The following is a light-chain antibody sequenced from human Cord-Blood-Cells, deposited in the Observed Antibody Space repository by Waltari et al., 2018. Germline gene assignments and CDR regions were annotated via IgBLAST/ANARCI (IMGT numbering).Light chain of an antibody. CDR1: RSNIGSNT. J-gene: IGLJ2*01. V-gene: IGLV1-44*01. CDR3: AAWDDSLNGLV. CDR2: SNN. Sequence: QCVLTQPPSASGTPGQRCTISCSVRRSNIGSNTGNWYQQPPGTAPKLLIYSNNQRPSGVPDRFSGSKSGTSASLAISGLQSEDEADYYCAAWDDSLNGLVFGGGTKLTVL.